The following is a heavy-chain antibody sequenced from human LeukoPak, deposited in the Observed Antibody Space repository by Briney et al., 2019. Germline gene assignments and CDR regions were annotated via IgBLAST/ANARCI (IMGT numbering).Heavy chain of an antibody. J-gene: IGHJ5*02. Sequence: PSETLSLTCAVYGGSFSGYYWSWIRQPPGKGLEWIGEINHSGSTNYNPSLKSRVTISVDTSKNQFSLKLSSVTAADTAVYYCAREGQQLVVNWFDPWAREPWSPSPQ. CDR3: AREGQQLVVNWFDP. D-gene: IGHD6-13*01. V-gene: IGHV4-34*01. CDR1: GGSFSGYY. CDR2: INHSGST.